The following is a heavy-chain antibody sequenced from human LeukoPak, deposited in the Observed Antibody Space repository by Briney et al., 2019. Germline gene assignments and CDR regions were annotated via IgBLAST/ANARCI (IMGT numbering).Heavy chain of an antibody. CDR3: AKESYDILTGYNEGYFDY. V-gene: IGHV3-30*18. Sequence: GGSLRLSCAASGCTFSSYGMHWVRQAPGKGLEWVAVISYDGSNKYYADSVKGRFTISRDNSKNTLYLQMNSLRAEDTAVYYCAKESYDILTGYNEGYFDYWGQGTLVTVSS. CDR1: GCTFSSYG. J-gene: IGHJ4*02. D-gene: IGHD3-9*01. CDR2: ISYDGSNK.